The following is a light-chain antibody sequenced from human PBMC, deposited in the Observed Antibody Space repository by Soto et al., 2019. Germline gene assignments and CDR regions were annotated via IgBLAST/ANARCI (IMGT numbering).Light chain of an antibody. J-gene: IGKJ1*01. CDR1: QSVSSSY. CDR2: GAS. Sequence: EIVLTQSPGTLSLSPGERATLSCRASQSVSSSYLAWYQQKPGQAPRLLIYGASSRAAGIPDRFSGSGSGTDFTLTITRLEPEDFAVYYCQQRTDRPPWTVGQGTKVDIK. V-gene: IGKV3D-20*02. CDR3: QQRTDRPPWT.